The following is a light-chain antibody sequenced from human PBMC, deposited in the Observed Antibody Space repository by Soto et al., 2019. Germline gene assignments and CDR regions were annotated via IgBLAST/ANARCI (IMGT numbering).Light chain of an antibody. Sequence: EFVLTQSPGTLSLSPGERATLSCRASQSVSSSYLAWYQQKPGQAPRLLIYGASSRATGIPDRFSGSGSGTDYTLTISTLEPEDFAVDYCQQYGSSPFTFGPGTKVDIK. CDR1: QSVSSSY. V-gene: IGKV3-20*01. CDR3: QQYGSSPFT. J-gene: IGKJ3*01. CDR2: GAS.